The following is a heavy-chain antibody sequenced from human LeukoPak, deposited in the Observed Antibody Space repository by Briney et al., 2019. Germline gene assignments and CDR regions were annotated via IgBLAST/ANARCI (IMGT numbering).Heavy chain of an antibody. J-gene: IGHJ4*02. CDR3: ARGTGYGVFDY. CDR1: GFSFSTYW. Sequence: PGGSLRLSCAASGFSFSTYWMHWVRQAPGKGLVWVSRINSDGSTTTYADSVKGRFTISRDNAKNTLYLQMNSLRAEATAVYYCARGTGYGVFDYWGQGTLVTVSS. V-gene: IGHV3-74*01. D-gene: IGHD4/OR15-4a*01. CDR2: INSDGSTT.